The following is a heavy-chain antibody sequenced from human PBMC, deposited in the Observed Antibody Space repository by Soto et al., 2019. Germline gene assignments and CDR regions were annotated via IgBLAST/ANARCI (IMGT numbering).Heavy chain of an antibody. CDR1: GGSISSYY. CDR3: ARATPTYYDFWSGYPSSYGMDV. CDR2: IYYSGRT. J-gene: IGHJ6*02. Sequence: QVQLQESGPGLVKPSETLSLTCAVSGGSISSYYWSWIRQPPGKGLEWIGYIYYSGRTNYNPSLKRRVTISVDTSRNQFSLKLSSVTAADTAVYYCARATPTYYDFWSGYPSSYGMDVWGQGTTVTVSS. V-gene: IGHV4-59*01. D-gene: IGHD3-3*01.